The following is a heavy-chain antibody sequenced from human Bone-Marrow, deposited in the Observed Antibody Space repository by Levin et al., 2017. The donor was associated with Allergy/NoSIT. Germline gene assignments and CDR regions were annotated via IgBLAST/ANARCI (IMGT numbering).Heavy chain of an antibody. Sequence: TGGSLRLSCVASGFTFSNSGMSWVRQAPGKGLEWVSSISDSGVDTYYADSVKGRFTISRDNSKNTLYLQMNSLGAEDTALYYCAKETSTFHDYWGQGTLVTVSS. CDR1: GFTFSNSG. CDR3: AKETSTFHDY. CDR2: ISDSGVDT. V-gene: IGHV3-23*01. D-gene: IGHD3-3*02. J-gene: IGHJ4*02.